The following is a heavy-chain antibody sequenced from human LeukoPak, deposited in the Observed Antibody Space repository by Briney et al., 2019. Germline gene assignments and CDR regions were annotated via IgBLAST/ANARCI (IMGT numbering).Heavy chain of an antibody. Sequence: GSLRLSSAVPLITLTNYTISSVRHAPRKRLRCVSGISIMVGVTNYTDSVKGRFTISRDNTKNTLYLKMNRLRAEDTAVYFCAKRGVVIRVILVGFHKEAYYFDSWGQGALVTVSS. CDR1: LITLTNYT. CDR2: ISIMVGVT. V-gene: IGHV3-23*01. D-gene: IGHD3-22*01. J-gene: IGHJ4*02. CDR3: AKRGVVIRVILVGFHKEAYYFDS.